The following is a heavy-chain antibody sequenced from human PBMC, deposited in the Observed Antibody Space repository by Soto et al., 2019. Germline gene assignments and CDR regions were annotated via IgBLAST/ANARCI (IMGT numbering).Heavy chain of an antibody. J-gene: IGHJ3*02. Sequence: PSETQSLTCTVSGGSIGTSYWNWIRQPPGKGKEWIGYIYYSGNTNYNPSLKSRITISVDTSRTQFSLKLSSVTAADTAVYYCARSGSGTSSKAAFDIWGRGTMVTVSS. CDR1: GGSIGTSY. CDR2: IYYSGNT. D-gene: IGHD2-2*01. CDR3: ARSGSGTSSKAAFDI. V-gene: IGHV4-59*08.